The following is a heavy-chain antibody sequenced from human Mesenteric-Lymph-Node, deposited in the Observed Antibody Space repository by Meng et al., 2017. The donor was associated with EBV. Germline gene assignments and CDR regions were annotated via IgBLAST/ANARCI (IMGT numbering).Heavy chain of an antibody. CDR1: GGSFSGYY. V-gene: IGHV4-34*01. Sequence: VDLPQGGAGMWKSSEPLSLTCAVYGGSFSGYYWSWIRQPPGKGLEWIGEINHSGSTNYNPSLKSRVTISVDTSKNQFSLKLSSVTAADTAVYYCARVFPDLDYWGQGTLVTVSS. J-gene: IGHJ4*02. CDR2: INHSGST. CDR3: ARVFPDLDY.